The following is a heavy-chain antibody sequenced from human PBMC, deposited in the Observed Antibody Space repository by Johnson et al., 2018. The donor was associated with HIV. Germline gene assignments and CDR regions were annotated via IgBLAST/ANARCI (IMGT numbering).Heavy chain of an antibody. Sequence: VESGGGLVKPGGSLRLSCAASGFTFSDYYMSWIRQAPGKGLEWVSYISSSGSTIYYADSVKGLFTISRDNSKNTLDLKMNSLRAEDTAVYYCAREGRGAPHDAFDIWGQGTMVTVSS. CDR2: ISSSGSTI. V-gene: IGHV3-11*04. CDR3: AREGRGAPHDAFDI. D-gene: IGHD2-15*01. CDR1: GFTFSDYY. J-gene: IGHJ3*02.